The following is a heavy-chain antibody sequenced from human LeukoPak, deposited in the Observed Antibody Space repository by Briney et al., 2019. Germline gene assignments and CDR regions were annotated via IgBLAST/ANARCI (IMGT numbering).Heavy chain of an antibody. J-gene: IGHJ1*01. Sequence: GGSLRLSCAASGFTFSSYWMTWGRQAPGKGLEWVANIRQDGSEKNYVDSVKGRFSISRDNAKNSLYLQMNSPRVEDTAVYFCMRQNRAYFFGHWGQGTLVTVSS. CDR3: MRQNRAYFFGH. CDR2: IRQDGSEK. CDR1: GFTFSSYW. D-gene: IGHD3-3*01. V-gene: IGHV3-7*01.